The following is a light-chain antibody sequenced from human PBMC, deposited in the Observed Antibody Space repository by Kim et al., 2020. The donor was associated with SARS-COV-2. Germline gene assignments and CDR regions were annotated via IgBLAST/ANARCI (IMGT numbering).Light chain of an antibody. Sequence: GQKVTISCSGSNSNIGKNYVSWYQQLPGTAPKLLICDNDKRHSGIPDRFSGSKSGTSATLDITGLQTGDEADYYCATWDNSLNGLVFGGGTQLTVL. CDR1: NSNIGKNY. CDR3: ATWDNSLNGLV. CDR2: DND. J-gene: IGLJ2*01. V-gene: IGLV1-51*01.